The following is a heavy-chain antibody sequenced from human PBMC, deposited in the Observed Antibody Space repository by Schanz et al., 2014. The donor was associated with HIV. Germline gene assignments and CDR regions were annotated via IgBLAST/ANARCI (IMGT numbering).Heavy chain of an antibody. V-gene: IGHV1-8*02. J-gene: IGHJ4*02. D-gene: IGHD1-26*01. CDR3: ASLVGATGLELDY. CDR1: GYSFTSYD. Sequence: QVQLVQSGAEVQKPGASVKVSCKASGYSFTSYDINWVRQATGQGLEWMGWVNPNSGNTGYAQKFQGRVTMTRNTSISTAYMELSSLRSEDTAVYYCASLVGATGLELDYWGQGTLVTVSS. CDR2: VNPNSGNT.